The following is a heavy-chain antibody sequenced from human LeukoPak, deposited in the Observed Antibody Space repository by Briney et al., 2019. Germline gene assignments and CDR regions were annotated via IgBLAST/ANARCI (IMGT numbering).Heavy chain of an antibody. CDR3: AITIFGVVQPIPYY. CDR2: ISSSSSYI. CDR1: GFTFSSYS. J-gene: IGHJ4*02. Sequence: GGSLRLSCAASGFTFSSYSMNWVRQAPGKGLEWVSSISSSSSYIYYADSLKGRFTISRDNAKNSLYLQMNSLRAEDTAVYYCAITIFGVVQPIPYYWGQGTLVAVSS. V-gene: IGHV3-21*01. D-gene: IGHD3-3*01.